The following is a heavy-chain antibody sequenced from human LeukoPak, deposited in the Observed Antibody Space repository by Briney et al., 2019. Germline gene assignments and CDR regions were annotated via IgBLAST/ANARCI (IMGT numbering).Heavy chain of an antibody. Sequence: GGSLRLSCAASGFTFSSYGMHWVRQAPGKGLEWVAVIWYDGSNKYYADSVKGRFTISRDNAKNSLYLQMNSLRDEDTAVYYCARIPGGYYYAMDVWGQGTTVTVSS. CDR2: IWYDGSNK. CDR1: GFTFSSYG. CDR3: ARIPGGYYYAMDV. D-gene: IGHD3-16*01. J-gene: IGHJ6*02. V-gene: IGHV3-33*01.